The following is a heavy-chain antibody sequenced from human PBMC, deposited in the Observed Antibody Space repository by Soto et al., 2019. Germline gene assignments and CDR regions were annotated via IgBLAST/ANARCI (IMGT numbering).Heavy chain of an antibody. CDR1: GFTFSNYA. CDR2: ISGSGAGT. V-gene: IGHV3-23*01. D-gene: IGHD1-7*01. Sequence: GGSLRLSCAASGFTFSNYAMSWVRQAPGKGLEWVSTISGSGAGTYYADSVKGRFTISRDNSKNTLYLQMNSLRAEDTAVYYCAKDRIWTGTTLYYFDYWGQGTLVTVSS. CDR3: AKDRIWTGTTLYYFDY. J-gene: IGHJ4*02.